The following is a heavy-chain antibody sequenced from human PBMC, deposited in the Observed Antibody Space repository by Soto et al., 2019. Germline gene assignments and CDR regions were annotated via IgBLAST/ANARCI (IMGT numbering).Heavy chain of an antibody. V-gene: IGHV1-69*13. CDR2: IIPIFGTA. J-gene: IGHJ4*02. CDR3: ASLFTRYNWNRDY. Sequence: GASVKVSCKASGRTFSSYAISWVRQAPGQGLEWMGGIIPIFGTANYAQKFQGRVTITADESTSTAYMELSSLRSEDTAVYYCASLFTRYNWNRDYWAQGTLVTVSS. D-gene: IGHD1-20*01. CDR1: GRTFSSYA.